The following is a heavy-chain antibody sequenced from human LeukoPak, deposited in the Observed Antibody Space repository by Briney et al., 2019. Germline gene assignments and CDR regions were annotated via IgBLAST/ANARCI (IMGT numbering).Heavy chain of an antibody. CDR2: IYPGDSDT. CDR3: ARLTVRGYYDSSGYPSDAFDI. V-gene: IGHV5-51*01. D-gene: IGHD3-22*01. Sequence: GESLKISCKGSGYIFTSCSISWVRQMPGKGLEWMGIIYPGDSDTRYSPSFQGQVTISADKSISTAYLQWSSLKASDTAMYYCARLTVRGYYDSSGYPSDAFDIWGQGTMVTVSS. J-gene: IGHJ3*02. CDR1: GYIFTSCS.